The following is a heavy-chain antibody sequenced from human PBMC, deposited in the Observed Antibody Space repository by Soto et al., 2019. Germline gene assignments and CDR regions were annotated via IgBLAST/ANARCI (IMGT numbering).Heavy chain of an antibody. D-gene: IGHD6-13*01. CDR3: ARHERGSSWATDD. V-gene: IGHV4-39*01. CDR1: GGSISSSSYY. Sequence: SETLSLTCTVSGGSISSSSYYWGWIRQPPGKGLEWIGSIYYSGSTYYNPSLKSRVTISVDTSKNQFSLKLSSVTAADTAVYYCARHERGSSWATDDWGQGTLVTVSS. CDR2: IYYSGST. J-gene: IGHJ4*02.